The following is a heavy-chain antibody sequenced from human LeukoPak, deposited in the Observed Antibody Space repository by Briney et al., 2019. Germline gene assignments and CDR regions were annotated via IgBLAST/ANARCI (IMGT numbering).Heavy chain of an antibody. CDR3: ASDYSSSPFRVLDYYYMDV. CDR1: GFTVSVSY. V-gene: IGHV3-11*04. Sequence: PGGSLRLSCGVSGFTVSVSYMSWVRQAPGKGLEWVSAISGSGGSTYYADSVKGRFAISRDNAKMSLYLQLSGLRIEDTATYYCASDYSSSPFRVLDYYYMDVWGKGTTVIVSS. CDR2: ISGSGGST. D-gene: IGHD3-22*01. J-gene: IGHJ6*03.